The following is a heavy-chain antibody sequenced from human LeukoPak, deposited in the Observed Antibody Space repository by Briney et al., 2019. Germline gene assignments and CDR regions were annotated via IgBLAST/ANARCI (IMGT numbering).Heavy chain of an antibody. D-gene: IGHD3-10*01. J-gene: IGHJ4*02. CDR3: ARDRKDGSGSYL. Sequence: ASVKVSCKASGGTFSSYAISWVRQAPGQGLEWMGRIIPILGIANYAQKFQGRVTITADKSTSTAYMELSSLRSEDTAVYYCARDRKDGSGSYLWGQGTLVTVSS. V-gene: IGHV1-69*04. CDR1: GGTFSSYA. CDR2: IIPILGIA.